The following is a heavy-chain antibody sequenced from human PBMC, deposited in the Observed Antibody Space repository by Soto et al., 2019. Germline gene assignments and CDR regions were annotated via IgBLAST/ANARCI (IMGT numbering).Heavy chain of an antibody. CDR3: ATSIAAADLTFNYYMDV. J-gene: IGHJ6*03. V-gene: IGHV1-8*01. D-gene: IGHD6-13*01. Sequence: GASVKVSCKASGYTFTSYDSNWVRQATGQGLEWMGWMNPNSGNTGYAQKFQGRVTMTRNTSISTAYMELSSLRSEDTAVYYCATSIAAADLTFNYYMDVWGKGTTVTVSS. CDR1: GYTFTSYD. CDR2: MNPNSGNT.